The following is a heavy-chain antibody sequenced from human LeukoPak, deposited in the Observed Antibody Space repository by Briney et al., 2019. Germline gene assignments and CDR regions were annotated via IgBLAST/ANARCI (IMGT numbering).Heavy chain of an antibody. J-gene: IGHJ5*02. D-gene: IGHD3-3*01. CDR2: INTNTGNP. CDR1: GYTFTSYA. Sequence: ASVKVSCKASGYTFTSYAMNWVRQAPGQGLEWMGWINTNTGNPTYAQGFTGRFVFSLDTSVSTAYLQISSLKAEDTAVYYCARGVGPRVLRFLEWSLPNNWFDPWGQGTLVTVSS. V-gene: IGHV7-4-1*02. CDR3: ARGVGPRVLRFLEWSLPNNWFDP.